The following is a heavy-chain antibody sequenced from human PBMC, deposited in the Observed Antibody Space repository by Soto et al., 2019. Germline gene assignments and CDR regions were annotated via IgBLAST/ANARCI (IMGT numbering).Heavy chain of an antibody. CDR3: ARDCSGGSCLDY. CDR1: GGSISSYY. J-gene: IGHJ4*02. CDR2: VYYSGST. Sequence: PSETLSLTCTVSGGSISSYYWNWIRQSPGKGPEWIGYVYYSGSTNYNPSFKSRVTISVDTSKNQFSLQLNSVTAADTAVYYCARDCSGGSCLDYWGQGTLVTVSS. V-gene: IGHV4-59*01. D-gene: IGHD2-15*01.